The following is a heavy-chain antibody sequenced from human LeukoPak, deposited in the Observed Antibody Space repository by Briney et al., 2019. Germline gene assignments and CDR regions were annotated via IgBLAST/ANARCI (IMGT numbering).Heavy chain of an antibody. CDR2: IIPIFGTA. D-gene: IGHD3-3*01. J-gene: IGHJ6*03. Sequence: SVKVSCKASGGTFSSYAISWVRQAPGQGLEWMGGIIPIFGTANYAQKFQGRVTITTDESTSTAYMELSSLRSEDTAVYYCARSNSLRFLEWLPTLYYYYYYMDVWGKGTTVTVSS. V-gene: IGHV1-69*05. CDR1: GGTFSSYA. CDR3: ARSNSLRFLEWLPTLYYYYYYMDV.